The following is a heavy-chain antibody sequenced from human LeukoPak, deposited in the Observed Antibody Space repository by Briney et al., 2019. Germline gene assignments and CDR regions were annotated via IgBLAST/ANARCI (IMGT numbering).Heavy chain of an antibody. CDR1: GFTFSSYS. J-gene: IGHJ4*02. D-gene: IGHD1-1*01. Sequence: GGSLRLSCAASGFTFSSYSMNWVRQAPGKGLEWVSSISSSSGSIYYADSVKGRFTISRDNAKNSLYLQVNSLRVEDTAVYYCARDWNYYSCWGQGTLVTVSS. V-gene: IGHV3-21*01. CDR2: ISSSSGSI. CDR3: ARDWNYYSC.